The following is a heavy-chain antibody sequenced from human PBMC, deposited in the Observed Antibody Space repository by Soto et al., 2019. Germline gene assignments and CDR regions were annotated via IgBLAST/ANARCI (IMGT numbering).Heavy chain of an antibody. CDR3: AKDSYVDHDSRGSLFHN. V-gene: IGHV3-23*01. J-gene: IGHJ4*02. CDR1: GFTFNIYA. D-gene: IGHD3-22*01. CDR2: ISRYGDFT. Sequence: EVQLLESGGDLIQPGVSLRLSCAASGFTFNIYAMTWVLQAPGKGLEWVSAISRYGDFTYYADSVEGRFTISRDNSKNTLYLQMNSLRAEDTAVYYCAKDSYVDHDSRGSLFHNWGQGTLVTVSS.